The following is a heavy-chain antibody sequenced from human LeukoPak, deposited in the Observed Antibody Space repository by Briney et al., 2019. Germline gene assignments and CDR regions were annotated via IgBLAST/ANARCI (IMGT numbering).Heavy chain of an antibody. V-gene: IGHV4-39*01. J-gene: IGHJ4*02. CDR3: ARHEKAVAGKHFDY. Sequence: SETLSLTCTVSGGSISSSSYYWGWIRQPPGKGLEWIGSMYYSGSTYYNPSLKSRVTISVDTSKNQFSLRLSSVTAADTAVYYCARHEKAVAGKHFDYWGQGTLVTVSS. CDR2: MYYSGST. D-gene: IGHD6-19*01. CDR1: GGSISSSSYY.